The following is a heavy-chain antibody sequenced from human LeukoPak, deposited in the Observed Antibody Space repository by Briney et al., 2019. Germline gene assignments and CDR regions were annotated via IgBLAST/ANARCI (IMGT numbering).Heavy chain of an antibody. Sequence: GGSLRLSCAASGFPFNTYGMHWVRQAPGKGLEWLAVISYDGGDQYYADSVKGRLTISRDNSKNSLYLQMNSLRAEDTALYYCAKEGYSSSWYDYWGQGTLVTVSS. CDR2: ISYDGGDQ. CDR3: AKEGYSSSWYDY. V-gene: IGHV3-30*18. J-gene: IGHJ4*02. CDR1: GFPFNTYG. D-gene: IGHD6-13*01.